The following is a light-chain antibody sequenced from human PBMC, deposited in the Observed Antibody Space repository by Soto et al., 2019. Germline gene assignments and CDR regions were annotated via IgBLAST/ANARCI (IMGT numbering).Light chain of an antibody. CDR3: QQYGSSPRLT. Sequence: EIVLTQSPGTLSLSPGERATLSCRASQSVSSSYLAWYQKKPGQAPRLLIHGASSRATGIPDKFSGSGSGTDFTITIRRLELVDFAVYYCQQYGSSPRLTVGGGTKVEIK. CDR2: GAS. CDR1: QSVSSSY. V-gene: IGKV3-20*01. J-gene: IGKJ4*01.